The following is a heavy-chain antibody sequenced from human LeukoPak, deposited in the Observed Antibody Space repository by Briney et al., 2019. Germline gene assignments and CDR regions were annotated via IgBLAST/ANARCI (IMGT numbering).Heavy chain of an antibody. V-gene: IGHV3-21*01. D-gene: IGHD3-10*01. CDR2: ISSSSSYI. J-gene: IGHJ4*02. Sequence: GGSLRLFCAASGFTFSSYSMNWVRQAPGKGLEWVSSISSSSSYIYYADSVKGRFTISRDNAKNSLYLQMNSLRAEDTAVYYCARDLGDWLPDYWGQGTLVTVSS. CDR3: ARDLGDWLPDY. CDR1: GFTFSSYS.